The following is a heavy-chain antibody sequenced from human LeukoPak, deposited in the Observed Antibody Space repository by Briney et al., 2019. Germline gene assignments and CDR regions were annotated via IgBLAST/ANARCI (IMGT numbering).Heavy chain of an antibody. Sequence: GGSLRLSCAASGFTFSSYSMNWVRQAPGKGLEWVSSISSSSSYIYYADSVKGRFTISRDNAKNSLYLQMNSLRAEDTAVYYCARDSRWSTTVYYYYYMNVWGKGTTVTVSS. CDR1: GFTFSSYS. CDR3: ARDSRWSTTVYYYYYMNV. CDR2: ISSSSSYI. V-gene: IGHV3-21*04. D-gene: IGHD2-2*01. J-gene: IGHJ6*03.